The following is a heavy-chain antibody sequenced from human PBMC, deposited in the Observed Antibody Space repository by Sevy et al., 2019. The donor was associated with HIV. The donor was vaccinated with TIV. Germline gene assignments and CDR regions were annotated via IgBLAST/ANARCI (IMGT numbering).Heavy chain of an antibody. Sequence: SETLSLTCAVSGDSISSGVYSWNWIRQPPGKGLEWIGYIFHSGSTYYNPSLKSRATISVDRSKNQFSLKLSSVTAADTAVYYCARDGGTVTTPGFFDIWGQGTMVTVS. J-gene: IGHJ3*02. D-gene: IGHD4-17*01. CDR2: IFHSGST. V-gene: IGHV4-30-2*01. CDR3: ARDGGTVTTPGFFDI. CDR1: GDSISSGVYS.